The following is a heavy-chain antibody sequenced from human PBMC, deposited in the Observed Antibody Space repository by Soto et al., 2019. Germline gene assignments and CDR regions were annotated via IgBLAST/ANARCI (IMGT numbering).Heavy chain of an antibody. CDR1: GFTLSTAW. J-gene: IGHJ5*02. Sequence: EAQLVESGGGLVEPGGSLRLSCAASGFTLSTAWMHWVRQAPGRGLEWVGRIKSKTAGGTTDYAAPVRGRFSISRDDSKNMLYLDMNGLKTEDTAVYFCATDRSAYKLQLRYHWFDPWGQGTLVTVSS. D-gene: IGHD2-2*02. CDR2: IKSKTAGGTT. CDR3: ATDRSAYKLQLRYHWFDP. V-gene: IGHV3-15*07.